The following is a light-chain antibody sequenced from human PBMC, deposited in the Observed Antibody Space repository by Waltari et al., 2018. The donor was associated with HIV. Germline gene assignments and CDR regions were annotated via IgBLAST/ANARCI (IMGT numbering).Light chain of an antibody. V-gene: IGKV1-6*01. J-gene: IGKJ1*01. Sequence: AIQLTPSPSSLSASVGDRVTITCRASQDIGNDLGWYQQKPGKAPKLLIFSASRLQSGVPSRFSGSGSGTDFTLTINSLRPEDFATYWCLQDFNYPRTFGQGTQVEMK. CDR2: SAS. CDR1: QDIGND. CDR3: LQDFNYPRT.